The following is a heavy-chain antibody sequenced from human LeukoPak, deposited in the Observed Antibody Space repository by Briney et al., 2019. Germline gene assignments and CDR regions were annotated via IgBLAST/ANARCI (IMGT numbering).Heavy chain of an antibody. D-gene: IGHD3-22*01. V-gene: IGHV3-23*01. Sequence: GGSLRLSCAASGFIFSSYAMSWVRQAPGKGLEWVSVISGSGDATSYADSVKGRFAISRDNSKNTLYLQLNSLRAEDTAKYYCVKDLGYYNSRSYSNHWGQGALVTVSS. CDR3: VKDLGYYNSRSYSNH. CDR2: ISGSGDAT. J-gene: IGHJ5*02. CDR1: GFIFSSYA.